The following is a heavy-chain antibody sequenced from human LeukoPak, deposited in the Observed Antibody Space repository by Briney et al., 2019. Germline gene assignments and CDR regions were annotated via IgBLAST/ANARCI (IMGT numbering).Heavy chain of an antibody. CDR1: GFIFSNYW. J-gene: IGHJ4*02. CDR2: MNSDGSSR. CDR3: ARESTAVGDYYFDY. Sequence: GGSLGLSCAASGFIFSNYWMNWVRQAPGKGLMWVSRMNSDGSSRTYADSVKGRFTISRDNAKNTLYLQMNSLRAEDLAVYYCARESTAVGDYYFDYWGQGILVAVSS. D-gene: IGHD3-16*01. V-gene: IGHV3-74*01.